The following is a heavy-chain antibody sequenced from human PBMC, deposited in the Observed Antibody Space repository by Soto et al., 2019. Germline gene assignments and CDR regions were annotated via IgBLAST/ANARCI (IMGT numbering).Heavy chain of an antibody. CDR3: ARQPPAMLLDY. Sequence: LSLTCTVSGGSISSSSYYWGWIRQPPGKGLEWIGSIYYSGSTYYNPSLKSRVTISVDTSKNQFSLKLSSVTAADTAVYYCARQPPAMLLDYWGQGTLVTVSS. J-gene: IGHJ4*02. CDR2: IYYSGST. CDR1: GGSISSSSYY. D-gene: IGHD3-10*02. V-gene: IGHV4-39*01.